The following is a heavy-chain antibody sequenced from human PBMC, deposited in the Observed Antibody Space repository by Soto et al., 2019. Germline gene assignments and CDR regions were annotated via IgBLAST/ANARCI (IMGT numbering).Heavy chain of an antibody. J-gene: IGHJ6*02. CDR1: GYTFTSYG. D-gene: IGHD3-22*01. CDR2: ISAYNGNT. V-gene: IGHV1-18*01. Sequence: GASVKVSCKASGYTFTSYGISWVRQAPGQGLEWMGWISAYNGNTNYAQKLQGRVTMTTDTSTSTAYMELRSLRSDDTAVYYCSREWGVYYYDSSGYYSPLDVWGQGTTVTVSS. CDR3: SREWGVYYYDSSGYYSPLDV.